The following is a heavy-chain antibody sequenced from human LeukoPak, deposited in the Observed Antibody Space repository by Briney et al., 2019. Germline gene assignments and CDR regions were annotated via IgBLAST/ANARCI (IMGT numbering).Heavy chain of an antibody. CDR2: ISAYNGNT. CDR1: GYTFTSYG. V-gene: IGHV1-18*01. J-gene: IGHJ4*02. Sequence: ASVKVSCKASGYTFTSYGISWVGQAPGQGLEGMGWISAYNGNTNYAQKLQGRVTMTTDTSTSTAYMELRSLRSDDTAVYYCARSRKMGINCSGGSCYLVDYWGQGTLVTVSS. D-gene: IGHD2-15*01. CDR3: ARSRKMGINCSGGSCYLVDY.